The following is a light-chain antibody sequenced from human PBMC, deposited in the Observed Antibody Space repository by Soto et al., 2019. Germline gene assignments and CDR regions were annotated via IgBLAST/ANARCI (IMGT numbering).Light chain of an antibody. CDR3: QQYGSSLLT. V-gene: IGKV3-20*01. J-gene: IGKJ4*01. Sequence: EIVLTQSPGTLSLSPGERATLSCRASQSVSSSYLAWYQQKPGQAPRLLIYGASSRATGILDRFSGSGSGTDFPLTISRLEPEDFAVYYCQQYGSSLLTFGGGTKVDIK. CDR2: GAS. CDR1: QSVSSSY.